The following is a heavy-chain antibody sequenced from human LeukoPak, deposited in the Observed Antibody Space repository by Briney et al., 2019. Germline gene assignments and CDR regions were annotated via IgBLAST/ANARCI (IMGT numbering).Heavy chain of an antibody. CDR2: INPNSGGT. CDR1: GYTFTGYF. D-gene: IGHD6-13*01. V-gene: IGHV1-2*02. J-gene: IGHJ4*02. Sequence: ASVTVSRKASGYTFTGYFLHWVRRPPGQGFEWMGWINPNSGGTYYTQRFQGRVTMTRDTSISTAYMELSSLRSDDTAVYYCARAQSLTAPAGTFANSWGQGTLVTVSS. CDR3: ARAQSLTAPAGTFANS.